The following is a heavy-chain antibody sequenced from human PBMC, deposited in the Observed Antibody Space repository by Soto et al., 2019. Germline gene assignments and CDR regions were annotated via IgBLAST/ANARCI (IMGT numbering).Heavy chain of an antibody. D-gene: IGHD3-3*01. CDR3: AKDRLHGSGLNY. Sequence: GGSLRLSCAASGFTFSSYGMHWVRQAPGKGLEWVAVISYDGSNKYYADSVKGRFTISRDNSKNTLYLQMNSLRAEDTAVYYCAKDRLHGSGLNYWGQGTLVTVSS. CDR2: ISYDGSNK. J-gene: IGHJ4*02. CDR1: GFTFSSYG. V-gene: IGHV3-30*18.